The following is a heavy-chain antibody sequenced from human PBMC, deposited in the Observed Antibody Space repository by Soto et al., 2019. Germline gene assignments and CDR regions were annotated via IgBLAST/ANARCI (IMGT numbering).Heavy chain of an antibody. V-gene: IGHV4-39*01. J-gene: IGHJ4*02. CDR3: ARRDYYFDY. Sequence: SETLSLTCTVSGDSITSNSYFWAWIRQPPGKGLEWIGSIYYSGTTYYNPSLKSRVTISVDRSKNQFSLKLSSVTAADTAVYYCARRDYYFDYWGQGTLVTVSS. CDR1: GDSITSNSYF. CDR2: IYYSGTT.